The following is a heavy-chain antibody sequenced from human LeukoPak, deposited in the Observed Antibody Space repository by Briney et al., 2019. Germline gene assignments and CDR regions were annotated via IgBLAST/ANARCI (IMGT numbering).Heavy chain of an antibody. CDR1: GGSFSGYY. D-gene: IGHD3-3*01. CDR2: TNHSGST. V-gene: IGHV4-34*01. Sequence: SETLSLTCAVYGGSFSGYYWSWIRQPPGKGLEWIGKTNHSGSTNYNPSLKSRVTISVDTSKNQFSLKLTSVTAADTAVYYCARAVEYNFWSGLQRRAATFDYWGQGTLVTVSS. CDR3: ARAVEYNFWSGLQRRAATFDY. J-gene: IGHJ4*02.